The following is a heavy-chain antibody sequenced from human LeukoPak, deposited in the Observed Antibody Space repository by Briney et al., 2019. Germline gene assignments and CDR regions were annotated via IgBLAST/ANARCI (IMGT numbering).Heavy chain of an antibody. J-gene: IGHJ4*02. V-gene: IGHV3-7*04. CDR3: TRVGYIDEGIDY. Sequence: GGSLRLSCVASGFPFSSYWMTWVRQARGKGLEWVANIKQDGSKKSYVDSVKGRFTISRDNAKNSLYLQMNSLRAEDTAIYYCTRVGYIDEGIDYWGQGTLVTVSS. CDR1: GFPFSSYW. D-gene: IGHD5-24*01. CDR2: IKQDGSKK.